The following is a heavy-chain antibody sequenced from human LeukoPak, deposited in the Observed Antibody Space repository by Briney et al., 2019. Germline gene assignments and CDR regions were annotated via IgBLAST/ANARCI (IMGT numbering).Heavy chain of an antibody. CDR1: GGSISSGDYY. CDR2: IYYSGST. Sequence: SQTLSLTCTVSGGSISSGDYYWSWIRQPPGKGLEWIGYIYYSGSTYYNPSLKSRVTISVDTSKNQFSLKLSSVTAADTAVYYCASGMAYCGGDCYSKVDYWGQGTLVTASS. CDR3: ASGMAYCGGDCYSKVDY. V-gene: IGHV4-30-4*08. J-gene: IGHJ4*02. D-gene: IGHD2-21*01.